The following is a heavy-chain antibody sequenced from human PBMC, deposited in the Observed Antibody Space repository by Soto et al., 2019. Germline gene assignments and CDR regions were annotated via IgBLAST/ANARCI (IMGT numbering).Heavy chain of an antibody. Sequence: PSETLSLTCAVSGHSIRSNTWWGWIRQPPGKGLEWIGYIYHSGSTNYNPSLKSRVTISVDTSKNQFSLKLSSVTAADTAVYYCARKVNDILTGYDAFDIWGQGTMVTVSS. D-gene: IGHD3-9*01. V-gene: IGHV4-28*01. J-gene: IGHJ3*02. CDR1: GHSIRSNTW. CDR3: ARKVNDILTGYDAFDI. CDR2: IYHSGST.